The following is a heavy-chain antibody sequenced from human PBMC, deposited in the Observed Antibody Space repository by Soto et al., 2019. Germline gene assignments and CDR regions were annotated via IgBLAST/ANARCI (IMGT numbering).Heavy chain of an antibody. CDR1: GFICSSYD. CDR3: AKATATGGGAFEI. J-gene: IGHJ3*02. D-gene: IGHD2-8*02. CDR2: ILVGGST. Sequence: GGSLRLSCAVSGFICSSYDMSWVRQAPGKGLAWVSTILVGGSTHYEDSVQGRFTISRDTSKNTVYLHMNSLTAGDTAVYYCAKATATGGGAFEIYGQGTMVTVSS. V-gene: IGHV3-23*01.